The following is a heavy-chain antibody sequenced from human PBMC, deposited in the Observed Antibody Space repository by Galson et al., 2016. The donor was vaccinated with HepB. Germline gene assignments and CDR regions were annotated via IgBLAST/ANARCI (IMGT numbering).Heavy chain of an antibody. CDR1: GYTFTNYF. Sequence: SVKVSCKASGYTFTNYFIHWVRQAPGQGLEWVGIINPSGGSTSYADKFQGRVTMTRDTSTITAYMELSGLRSDDTAVYYCVRDFGTSMSSVWYDSWGQGTQVTVSP. CDR3: VRDFGTSMSSVWYDS. CDR2: INPSGGST. J-gene: IGHJ5*01. V-gene: IGHV1-46*01. D-gene: IGHD6-19*01.